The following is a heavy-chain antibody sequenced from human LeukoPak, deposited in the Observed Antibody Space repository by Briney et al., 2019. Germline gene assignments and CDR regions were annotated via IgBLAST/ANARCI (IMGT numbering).Heavy chain of an antibody. J-gene: IGHJ6*04. CDR3: TRDHDFWSGPFDV. D-gene: IGHD3-3*01. CDR2: IRRKGHGGTT. V-gene: IGHV3-49*04. CDR1: GFTFGDYS. Sequence: GGSLRLSCTASGFTFGDYSLSWVRQAPEKGLEGVGFIRRKGHGGTTEYAPSVKGRFIISRDDSKSTAYLQMNSLKTEDTAVYYCTRDHDFWSGPFDVWGKGTTVTVSS.